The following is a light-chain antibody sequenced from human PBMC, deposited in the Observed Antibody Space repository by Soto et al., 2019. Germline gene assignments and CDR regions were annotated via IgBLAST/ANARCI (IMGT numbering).Light chain of an antibody. CDR1: QSVSSNY. V-gene: IGKV3-20*01. J-gene: IGKJ1*01. Sequence: EIVLTQSPGTLSLSPGERATLSCRASQSVSSNYLAWYQQKPGQAPRLLIYGASSRATGIPDRFSGSGSGTYFTLTISRLQAEDFAVYYYQQYDSSPWTFGQGTKVEIK. CDR2: GAS. CDR3: QQYDSSPWT.